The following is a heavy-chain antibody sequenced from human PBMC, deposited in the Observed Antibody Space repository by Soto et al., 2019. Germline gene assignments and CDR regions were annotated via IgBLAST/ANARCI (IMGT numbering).Heavy chain of an antibody. J-gene: IGHJ4*02. CDR2: MNPNSGNT. CDR1: GYTFTSYD. Sequence: ASVKVSCKASGYTFTSYDINWVRQATGQGLEWMGCMNPNSGNTGYAQKFQGRVAMTRNTSISTAYMELSSLRSEDTAVYYCSLSDCTNGVCYSKYGYYFDYWGQGTLVTVSS. V-gene: IGHV1-8*01. CDR3: SLSDCTNGVCYSKYGYYFDY. D-gene: IGHD2-8*01.